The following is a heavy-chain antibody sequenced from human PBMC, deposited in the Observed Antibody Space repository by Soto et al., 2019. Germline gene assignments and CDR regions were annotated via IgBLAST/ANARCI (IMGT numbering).Heavy chain of an antibody. D-gene: IGHD5-12*01. CDR2: ISARGGSS. CDR1: GFSFSSYA. V-gene: IGHV3-23*01. CDR3: AKGSIEYSGAVDN. J-gene: IGHJ4*02. Sequence: DVQLLESGGGLVQPGGSLRLSCAASGFSFSSYAMVWVRQAPGKGLEWVAVISARGGSSYFADSVKGRVTLSRDNSKNVLSLAMNSLSAEDTAIYFWAKGSIEYSGAVDNWGQGALVVVSS.